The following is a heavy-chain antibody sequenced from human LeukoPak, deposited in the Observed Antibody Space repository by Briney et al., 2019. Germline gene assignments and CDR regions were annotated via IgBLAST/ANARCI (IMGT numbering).Heavy chain of an antibody. J-gene: IGHJ4*02. CDR1: GFTFTNYA. CDR3: ARDTYGDGFDY. V-gene: IGHV3-23*01. CDR2: ISVSGGST. Sequence: PGGSLRLSCAASGFTFTNYAMTRVRQAPGKGLEWVSGISVSGGSTYYADSVKGRFTISRDTSKNTLYLQMNSLRAEDTAVYYCARDTYGDGFDYWGQGTLVTVSS. D-gene: IGHD4-17*01.